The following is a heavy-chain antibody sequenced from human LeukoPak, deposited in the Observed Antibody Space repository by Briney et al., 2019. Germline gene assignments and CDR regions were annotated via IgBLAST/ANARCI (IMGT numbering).Heavy chain of an antibody. CDR2: IYHSGST. V-gene: IGHV4-4*02. CDR3: AREGYDYVWGSYRYNWFDP. D-gene: IGHD3-16*02. Sequence: SGTLSLTCAVSGGSISSSNWWSWVRQPPGKGLEWIGEIYHSGSTNYNPSLKSRVTISVDTSKNQFSLKLSSVTAADTAVYYCAREGYDYVWGSYRYNWFDPWGQGTLVTVSS. CDR1: GGSISSSNW. J-gene: IGHJ5*02.